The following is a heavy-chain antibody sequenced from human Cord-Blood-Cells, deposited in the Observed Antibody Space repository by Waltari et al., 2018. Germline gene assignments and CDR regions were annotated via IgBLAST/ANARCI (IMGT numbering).Heavy chain of an antibody. D-gene: IGHD6-6*01. CDR3: ASPSIAARRYYFDY. CDR2: IIPIFGTA. Sequence: QVQLVQSGAEVKKPGSSVKVSCKASGGTFSSYAISWVRQAPGQGLEWMGGIIPIFGTANYAQKFQGRVTITADESTGTAYMELSSLRSEDTAVYYCASPSIAARRYYFDYWGQGTLVTVSS. CDR1: GGTFSSYA. V-gene: IGHV1-69*01. J-gene: IGHJ4*02.